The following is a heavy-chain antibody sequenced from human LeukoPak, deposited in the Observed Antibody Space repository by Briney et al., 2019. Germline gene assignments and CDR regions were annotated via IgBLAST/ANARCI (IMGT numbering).Heavy chain of an antibody. J-gene: IGHJ4*02. Sequence: PGGSLRLSCAASGFTFSSYGMHWVRQAPGKGLEWVAFIRYAGNNKYYADSVKGRFTISRDNSKHTLYLQMNSLRAEDTAVYYCAKDQYDFWSSYYTNYYFDYWGQGILVTVSS. V-gene: IGHV3-30*02. D-gene: IGHD3-3*01. CDR2: IRYAGNNK. CDR1: GFTFSSYG. CDR3: AKDQYDFWSSYYTNYYFDY.